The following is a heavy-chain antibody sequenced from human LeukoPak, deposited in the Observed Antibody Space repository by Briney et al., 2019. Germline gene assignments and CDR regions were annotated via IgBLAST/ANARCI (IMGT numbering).Heavy chain of an antibody. D-gene: IGHD3-3*01. CDR2: ISAYNGNT. Sequence: GESLKISCKASGYTFTSYGISWVRQAPGQGLEWMGWISAYNGNTNYAQKLQGRVTMTTDTSTSTAYMELRSLRSDDTAVYYCARDSHPRYYDFWSGSGYWGQGTLVTVSS. CDR1: GYTFTSYG. J-gene: IGHJ4*02. V-gene: IGHV1-18*01. CDR3: ARDSHPRYYDFWSGSGY.